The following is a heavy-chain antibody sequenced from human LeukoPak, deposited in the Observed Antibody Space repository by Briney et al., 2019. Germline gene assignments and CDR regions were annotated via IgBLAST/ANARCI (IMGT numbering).Heavy chain of an antibody. CDR3: ARENYGSGSYEGYFDY. D-gene: IGHD3-10*01. CDR2: IKQDGSEK. V-gene: IGHV3-7*01. Sequence: GGSLRLSCAASGFTFSSYWMSWVRQAPGKGLEWVANIKQDGSEKYYVDSVKGRFTISRDNAKNSLYLQMSSLRAEDTAVYYCARENYGSGSYEGYFDYWGQGTLVTVSS. CDR1: GFTFSSYW. J-gene: IGHJ4*02.